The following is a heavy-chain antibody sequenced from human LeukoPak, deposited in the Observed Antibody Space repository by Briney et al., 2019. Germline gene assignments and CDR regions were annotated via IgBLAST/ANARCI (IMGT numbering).Heavy chain of an antibody. J-gene: IGHJ4*02. V-gene: IGHV4-34*01. CDR2: INHSGST. CDR1: GGSFSGYY. CDR3: ARGRGSFDY. D-gene: IGHD3-10*01. Sequence: PSETLSLTCAVYGGSFSGYYWSWIRQPPGKGLEWIGEINHSGSTNYNPSLKSRVTISVDTSKNQFSLKLSSVTAADTAVYYCARGRGSFDYWGQGTLVTVSS.